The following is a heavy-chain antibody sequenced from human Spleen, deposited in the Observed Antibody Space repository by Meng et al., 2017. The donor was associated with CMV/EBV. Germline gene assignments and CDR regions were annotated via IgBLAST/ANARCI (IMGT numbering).Heavy chain of an antibody. Sequence: SETLSLTCTVSGGSVSSGSYYWSWIRQPPGKGLEWIGYIYYSGSTNYNPSLKSRVTISVDTSKNQFSLKLTSVTAADTAVYYCARTGYVPAVIPEYYFDYWGQGTLVTVSS. CDR2: IYYSGST. D-gene: IGHD5-12*01. V-gene: IGHV4-61*01. J-gene: IGHJ4*02. CDR1: GGSVSSGSYY. CDR3: ARTGYVPAVIPEYYFDY.